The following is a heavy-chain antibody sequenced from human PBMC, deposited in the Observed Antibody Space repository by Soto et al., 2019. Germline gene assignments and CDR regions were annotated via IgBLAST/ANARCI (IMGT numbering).Heavy chain of an antibody. CDR3: ARGYCSSTICYIWDNWFDP. J-gene: IGHJ5*02. CDR1: GGSISSYY. D-gene: IGHD2-2*02. V-gene: IGHV4-59*01. Sequence: QVQLQESGPGLVKPSETLSLTCTVSGGSISSYYWSWIPQPPGKGLEWIGYIYYSGRTNYNPSLKSRVTISVYTSKNQFSLKLSSVTAADTAVYYCARGYCSSTICYIWDNWFDPWGQGTLVTVSS. CDR2: IYYSGRT.